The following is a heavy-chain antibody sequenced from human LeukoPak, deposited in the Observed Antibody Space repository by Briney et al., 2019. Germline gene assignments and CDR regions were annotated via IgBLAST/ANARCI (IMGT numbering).Heavy chain of an antibody. Sequence: SETLSLTCTVSGDSISSYYWSWIRQPPGKGLEWIGYIYYSGSTSYNPSLKSRVTISIDTSKNQFSLKLNPVTAADTAVYYCARYSGSYDYYYYGLDVWGQGTTVTVSS. CDR3: ARYSGSYDYYYYGLDV. CDR2: IYYSGST. J-gene: IGHJ6*02. D-gene: IGHD1-26*01. V-gene: IGHV4-59*01. CDR1: GDSISSYY.